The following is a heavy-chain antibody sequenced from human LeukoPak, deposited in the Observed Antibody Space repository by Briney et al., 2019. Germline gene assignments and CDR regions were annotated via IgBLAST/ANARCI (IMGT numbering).Heavy chain of an antibody. J-gene: IGHJ6*03. V-gene: IGHV3-21*01. D-gene: IGHD5-18*01. CDR1: GFTFSNYG. CDR3: ARAHTAMAWGSYYYMDV. CDR2: ISSSSSYM. Sequence: GGTLRLSCAASGFTFSNYGMSWVRQAPGKGLEWVSSISSSSSYMYYADSVKGRFTISRDNAKNSLYLQMNSLRVEDTAVYYCARAHTAMAWGSYYYMDVWGKGTTVTVSS.